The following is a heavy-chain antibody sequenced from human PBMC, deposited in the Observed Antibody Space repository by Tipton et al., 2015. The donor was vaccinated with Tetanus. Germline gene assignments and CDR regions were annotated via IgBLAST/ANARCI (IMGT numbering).Heavy chain of an antibody. D-gene: IGHD1-26*01. CDR2: IYYSGST. Sequence: LVKPTQTLSLTCTVSGGSISSGGYYWSWIRQHPGKGLEWIGDIYYSGSTYYNTSLKSRVTISVDTSKNQFSLKLNSVTAADTAVYYCARDQARGARGWIYFDYWGQGTLVTVSS. J-gene: IGHJ4*02. V-gene: IGHV4-31*03. CDR1: GGSISSGGYY. CDR3: ARDQARGARGWIYFDY.